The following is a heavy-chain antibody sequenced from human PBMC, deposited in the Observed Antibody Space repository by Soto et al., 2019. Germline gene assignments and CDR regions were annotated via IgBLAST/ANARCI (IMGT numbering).Heavy chain of an antibody. D-gene: IGHD5-12*01. V-gene: IGHV1-46*01. J-gene: IGHJ6*02. CDR2: ISARGGTT. CDR3: ARDWLPSGLVGMDV. Sequence: QVQLVQSGAEVKKPGASVKISCRASGYTFTSYYIHWVRQAPGQGLEWMGIISARGGTTSYGQEFQGRVTMTRDTSTSPVYMELSSLRSEDTALYYCARDWLPSGLVGMDVWGQGTTVAVSS. CDR1: GYTFTSYY.